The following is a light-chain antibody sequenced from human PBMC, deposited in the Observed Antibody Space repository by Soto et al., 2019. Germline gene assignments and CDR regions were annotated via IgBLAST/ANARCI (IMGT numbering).Light chain of an antibody. J-gene: IGKJ2*01. CDR3: QQQGT. CDR1: RSLSSSY. CDR2: AAS. V-gene: IGKV3-20*01. Sequence: EIVLTQSPGTLSLSPGERATLSCRASRSLSSSYVVWYQQKPGQAPRLLIYAASRRATGIPDRFSGSGYATEYTLTVSRLEPEEFAVYYCQQQGTFGQGTKLEIK.